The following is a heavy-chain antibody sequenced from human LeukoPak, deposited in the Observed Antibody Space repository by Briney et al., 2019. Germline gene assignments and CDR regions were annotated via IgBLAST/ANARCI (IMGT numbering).Heavy chain of an antibody. CDR1: GDSVSRSTYY. CDR3: ARQGDSNGYSTLDY. V-gene: IGHV4-39*01. D-gene: IGHD3-22*01. Sequence: SETLSLTCTVSGDSVSRSTYYWGWIRQPQGKGLEWIGTIYYSETTYYNPSLKSRVTISVDSSKNQFSLKVTSVTATDTAVYYCARQGDSNGYSTLDYWGQGILVTVSS. CDR2: IYYSETT. J-gene: IGHJ4*02.